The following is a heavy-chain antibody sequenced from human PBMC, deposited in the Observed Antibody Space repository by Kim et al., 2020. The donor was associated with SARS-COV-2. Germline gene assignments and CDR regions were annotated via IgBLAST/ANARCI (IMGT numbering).Heavy chain of an antibody. CDR2: ISWNSGSI. CDR1: GFTFGDYA. J-gene: IGHJ4*02. D-gene: IGHD6-13*01. CDR3: AKDFAPWYSSSWSPFDY. V-gene: IGHV3-9*01. Sequence: GGSLRLSCAASGFTFGDYAMHWVRQAPGKGLEWVSGISWNSGSIGYADSVKGRFTISRDNAKNSLYLQMNSLRAEDTALYYCAKDFAPWYSSSWSPFDYWGQGTLVTVSS.